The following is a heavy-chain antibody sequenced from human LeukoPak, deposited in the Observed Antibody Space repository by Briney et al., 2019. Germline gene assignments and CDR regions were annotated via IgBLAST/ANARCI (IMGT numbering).Heavy chain of an antibody. CDR1: GFTFDDYA. V-gene: IGHV3-9*01. CDR2: ISWISGSI. CDR3: AKVLGMTTVDDAFDI. D-gene: IGHD4-17*01. J-gene: IGHJ3*02. Sequence: GRSLRLSCAASGFTFDDYAMHWVRQAPGKGLGWVSGISWISGSISYAGSVRGRFTISRDNAKNSLYVQMNSVRAEDTALYYCAKVLGMTTVDDAFDIWRRGTMV.